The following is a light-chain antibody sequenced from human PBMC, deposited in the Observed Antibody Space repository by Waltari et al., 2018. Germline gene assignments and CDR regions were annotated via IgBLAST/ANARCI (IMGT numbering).Light chain of an antibody. V-gene: IGLV2-8*01. J-gene: IGLJ3*02. Sequence: QSALTQPPSASGSPGQSITISFTGISTDVAGYDPVFWYQQHPGKAPNILIYEVTKRPSGVPDRFSGSKSDNTASLAVSGLQAEDEADYYCSSYAGGSSLMFGGGTKLTVL. CDR2: EVT. CDR3: SSYAGGSSLM. CDR1: STDVAGYDP.